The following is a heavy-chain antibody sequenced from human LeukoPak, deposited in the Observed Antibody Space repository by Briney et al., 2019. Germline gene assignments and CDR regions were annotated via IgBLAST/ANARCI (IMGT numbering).Heavy chain of an antibody. D-gene: IGHD2/OR15-2a*01. CDR3: AITPGPFDSTTNYYPFDY. Sequence: SETLSLTCTVSGGSFSGASVGRGAHFWNWIRQAPGKGLEWIGYIYQSGSTYFNPSLKSRVTISVDTSKNQFSLKLTSVTAADTAVYYCAITPGPFDSTTNYYPFDYWGQGTLVTVSS. J-gene: IGHJ4*02. V-gene: IGHV4-30-2*01. CDR2: IYQSGST. CDR1: GGSFSGASVGRGAHF.